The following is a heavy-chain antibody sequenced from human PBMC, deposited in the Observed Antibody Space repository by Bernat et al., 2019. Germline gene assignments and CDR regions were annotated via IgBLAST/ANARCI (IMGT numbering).Heavy chain of an antibody. Sequence: QLQLQESGPGLVKPSETLSLTCTVSGGSISSSSYYWGWIRQPPGKGLEWIGSIYYSGRTYYNPSLKSRVTISVDTSKNQFSLKLSSVTAADTAVYYCARLVGVTADYWGQGTLVTVSS. V-gene: IGHV4-39*01. CDR3: ARLVGVTADY. J-gene: IGHJ4*02. D-gene: IGHD2-21*02. CDR1: GGSISSSSYY. CDR2: IYYSGRT.